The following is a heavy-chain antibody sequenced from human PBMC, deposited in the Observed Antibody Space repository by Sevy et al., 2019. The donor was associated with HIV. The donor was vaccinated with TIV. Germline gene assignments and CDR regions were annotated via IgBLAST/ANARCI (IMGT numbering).Heavy chain of an antibody. J-gene: IGHJ6*02. CDR2: IYLGDSDT. D-gene: IGHD6-19*01. Sequence: GESLKISCKGSGYSFTSYWIGWVRQMPGKGLEWMGIIYLGDSDTRYSPSFQGQVTISADKSISTAYLQWSSLKASDTAMYYCARLSSSGWRYYYYYGMDVWGQGTTVTVSS. CDR1: GYSFTSYW. CDR3: ARLSSSGWRYYYYYGMDV. V-gene: IGHV5-51*01.